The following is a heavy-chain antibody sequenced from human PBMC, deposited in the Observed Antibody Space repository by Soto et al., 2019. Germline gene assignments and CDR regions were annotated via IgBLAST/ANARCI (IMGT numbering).Heavy chain of an antibody. D-gene: IGHD4-17*01. CDR1: GGSISSGGYY. CDR2: IYYSGST. V-gene: IGHV4-31*03. Sequence: QVQLQESGPGLVKPSQTLSLTCTVSGGSISSGGYYWSWIRQHPGKGLEWIGYIYYSGSTYYNPSLKSRGTRSVDTSKNQFSLKLSSVTAADTAVYYCARLLPTTVVTPKVRGEEAEYSNWFDPWGQGTLVTVSS. J-gene: IGHJ5*02. CDR3: ARLLPTTVVTPKVRGEEAEYSNWFDP.